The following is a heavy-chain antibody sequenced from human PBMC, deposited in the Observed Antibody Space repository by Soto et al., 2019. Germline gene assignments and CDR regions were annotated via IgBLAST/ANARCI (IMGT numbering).Heavy chain of an antibody. CDR1: GYTFTVYY. Sequence: ASVKVSCKASGYTFTVYYMHWVRQAPGQGPEWMGWSNPTSGGTNYAQKFQGRVTMTRDTSISTAYLELTSLRSDDTAVYYCARDRGAGYYGMDVWGQGNTVTVS. J-gene: IGHJ6*02. D-gene: IGHD3-16*01. CDR3: ARDRGAGYYGMDV. V-gene: IGHV1-2*02. CDR2: SNPTSGGT.